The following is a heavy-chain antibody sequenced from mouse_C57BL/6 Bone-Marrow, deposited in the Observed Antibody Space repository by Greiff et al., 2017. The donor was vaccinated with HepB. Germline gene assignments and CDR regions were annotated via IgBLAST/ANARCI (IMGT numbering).Heavy chain of an antibody. V-gene: IGHV14-4*01. CDR2: IDPENGDT. D-gene: IGHD2-5*01. Sequence: VQLKQSGAELVRPGASVKLSCTASGFNIKDDYMHWVKQRPEQGLEWIGWIDPENGDTEYASKFQGKATITADTSSNTAYLQLSSLTSEDTAVYYCTTCYSIDYWGQGTTLTVSS. J-gene: IGHJ2*01. CDR1: GFNIKDDY. CDR3: TTCYSIDY.